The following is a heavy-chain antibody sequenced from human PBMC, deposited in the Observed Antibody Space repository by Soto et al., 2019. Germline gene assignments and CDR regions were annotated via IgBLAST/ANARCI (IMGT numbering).Heavy chain of an antibody. CDR2: ISYDGSNK. CDR3: ARGGTGDAFDI. CDR1: GFPFRSYA. D-gene: IGHD1-1*01. Sequence: PGGSMRLSCSASGFPFRSYAMHWVRQAPGKGLEWVAVISYDGSNKYYADSVKGRFTISRDNSKNTLYLQMNSLRAEDTAVYYCARGGTGDAFDIWGQGTMVTVSS. J-gene: IGHJ3*02. V-gene: IGHV3-30-3*01.